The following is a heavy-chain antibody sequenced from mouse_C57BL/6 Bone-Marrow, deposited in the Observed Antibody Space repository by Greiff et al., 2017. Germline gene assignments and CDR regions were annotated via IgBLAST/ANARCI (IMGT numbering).Heavy chain of an antibody. CDR2: IDPSDSYT. CDR3: ARPDFYYYAMDY. V-gene: IGHV1-59*01. J-gene: IGHJ4*01. Sequence: QVQLQQSGAELVRPGTSVKLSCKASGYTFTSYWMHWVKQRPGQGLVWIGVIDPSDSYTNYNQKFKGKATLTVDTSSSTAYMQLSSLTSEDSAVYYCARPDFYYYAMDYWGQGTSVTVSS. CDR1: GYTFTSYW.